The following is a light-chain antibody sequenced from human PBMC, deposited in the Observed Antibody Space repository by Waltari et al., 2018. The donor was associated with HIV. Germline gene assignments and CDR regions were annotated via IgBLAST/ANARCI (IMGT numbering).Light chain of an antibody. CDR2: DVT. J-gene: IGLJ3*02. V-gene: IGLV2-14*03. Sequence: QSALTQPASVSGSPGQSIVISCTGTSDDVGYYNYVSWYQQHPGKVPKLVIYDVTSGPSGVSNRFSGSKSGNTASLTISGLRAGDEADYYCSSYVGSSTSWLFGGGTKLTV. CDR3: SSYVGSSTSWL. CDR1: SDDVGYYNY.